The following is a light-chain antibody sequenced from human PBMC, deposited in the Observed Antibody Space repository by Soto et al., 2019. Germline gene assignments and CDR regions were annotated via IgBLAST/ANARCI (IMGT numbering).Light chain of an antibody. CDR2: DAS. V-gene: IGKV1D-13*01. Sequence: AIQLTQSPSSLSASVGDRVIITCRASQGISRALAWLQQKPGKGPKPLIYDASTLESGVSARFSGSGSGTDFTLTISSLQPEDFATYYCQQFDDYPLTFGGGTNVEIK. CDR3: QQFDDYPLT. J-gene: IGKJ4*01. CDR1: QGISRA.